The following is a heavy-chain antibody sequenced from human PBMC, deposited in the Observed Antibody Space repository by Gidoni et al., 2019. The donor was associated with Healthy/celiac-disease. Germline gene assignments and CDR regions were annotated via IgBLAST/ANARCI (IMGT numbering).Heavy chain of an antibody. D-gene: IGHD3-3*01. CDR3: ARAQLYYDFWSGYLTGYYGMDV. Sequence: QVQLVQSGAEVKKPGASVKVSCKASGYTFTSYDLNGVRQATGQGLEWMGWMNPNSGNTGYAQKFQGRVTMTRNTSISTAYMELSSLRSEDTAVYYCARAQLYYDFWSGYLTGYYGMDVWGQGTTVTVSS. J-gene: IGHJ6*02. V-gene: IGHV1-8*01. CDR1: GYTFTSYD. CDR2: MNPNSGNT.